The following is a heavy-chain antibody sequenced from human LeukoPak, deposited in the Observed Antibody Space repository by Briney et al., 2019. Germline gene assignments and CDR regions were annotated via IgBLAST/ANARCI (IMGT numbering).Heavy chain of an antibody. V-gene: IGHV4-38-2*02. D-gene: IGHD3-10*01. CDR2: IYHSGTT. CDR1: GYSISSPNY. CDR3: AREALDYYGSGSYYRWGPFNY. Sequence: SETLSLTCTVSGYSISSPNYWGWIRQPPGKGLEWIGNIYHSGTTYYNPSLKSRVSISVDTSKNQFSLNLSSVTAADTAVYYCAREALDYYGSGSYYRWGPFNYWGQGTLVTVSS. J-gene: IGHJ4*02.